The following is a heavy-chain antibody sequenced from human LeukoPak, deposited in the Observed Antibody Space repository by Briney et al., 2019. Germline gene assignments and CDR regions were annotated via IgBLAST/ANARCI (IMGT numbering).Heavy chain of an antibody. J-gene: IGHJ4*02. CDR3: AGGSDYFDY. Sequence: PGGSLRLSCAASGFTVSSNFMSWVRQAPGKGLEWVSIIYSGGSTYYADSVKGRFTISRDNSENTLYMQMDNLRAEDTAVYYCAGGSDYFDYWGQGTLVTVSS. CDR1: GFTVSSNF. V-gene: IGHV3-53*01. CDR2: IYSGGST.